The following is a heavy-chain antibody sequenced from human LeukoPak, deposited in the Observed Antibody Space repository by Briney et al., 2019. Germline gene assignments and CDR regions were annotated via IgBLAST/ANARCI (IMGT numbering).Heavy chain of an antibody. CDR1: GGTFNNYA. D-gene: IGHD3-10*01. Sequence: SVKVSCKASGGTFNNYAISWVRQAPGQGLEWMGGIIPMLGTANYAQKYQGRVTITADESTSTAHIELSSLRSEDTAMYYCALGSRGVMTDWFDPWGQGTLVTVSS. CDR2: IIPMLGTA. J-gene: IGHJ5*02. CDR3: ALGSRGVMTDWFDP. V-gene: IGHV1-69*01.